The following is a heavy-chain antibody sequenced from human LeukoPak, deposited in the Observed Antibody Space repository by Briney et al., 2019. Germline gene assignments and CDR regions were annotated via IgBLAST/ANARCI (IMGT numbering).Heavy chain of an antibody. CDR2: ISYDGSNK. CDR3: ARDWERDYYDSSGYLDY. J-gene: IGHJ4*02. V-gene: IGHV3-30-3*01. CDR1: GFTFSSYA. D-gene: IGHD3-22*01. Sequence: GGSLRLSCAASGFTFSSYAMHWVRQAPGKGLEWVAVISYDGSNKYYADSVKGRFTISRDNSKNTLYLQMNCLRAEDTAVYYCARDWERDYYDSSGYLDYWGQGTLVTVSS.